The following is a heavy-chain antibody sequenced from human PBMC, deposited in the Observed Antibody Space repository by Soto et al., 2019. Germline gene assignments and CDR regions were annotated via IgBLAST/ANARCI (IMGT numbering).Heavy chain of an antibody. D-gene: IGHD5-12*01. Sequence: PGGSLRLSCAASGFTFSSYGMHWVRQAPGKGLEWVAVISYDGSNKYYADSVKGRFTISRDNSKNTLYLQMNSLRAEDTAVYYCAKDGWLQSEEFDYWGQGTLVTVSS. CDR2: ISYDGSNK. J-gene: IGHJ4*02. V-gene: IGHV3-30*18. CDR1: GFTFSSYG. CDR3: AKDGWLQSEEFDY.